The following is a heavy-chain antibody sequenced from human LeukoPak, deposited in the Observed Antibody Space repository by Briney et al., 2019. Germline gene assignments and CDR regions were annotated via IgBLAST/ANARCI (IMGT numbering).Heavy chain of an antibody. D-gene: IGHD5-24*01. CDR2: IRGSGVST. V-gene: IGHV3-23*01. J-gene: IGHJ4*02. CDR1: GFTFSNYG. Sequence: PGGSLRLSCAASGFTFSNYGMSWVRQAPGKGLEWVSVIRGSGVSTYYADSVKGRFTISRDNSKNTLYLQMNSLRAEDTAVYYCAKAPRWLQFLFDYWGQGTLVTVSS. CDR3: AKAPRWLQFLFDY.